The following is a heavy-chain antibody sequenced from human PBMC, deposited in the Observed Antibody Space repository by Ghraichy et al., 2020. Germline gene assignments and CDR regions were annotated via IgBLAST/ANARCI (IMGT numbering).Heavy chain of an antibody. CDR2: IYYSGST. CDR3: ARHGPHYYDNSPYFDY. D-gene: IGHD3-22*01. CDR1: GGSISSYY. Sequence: SETLSLTCTVSGGSISSYYWSWIRQPPGKGLEWIGNIYYSGSTNYNPSLKSRVTISVDTSKNQFSLKLSSVTAADTAVYYCARHGPHYYDNSPYFDYWGQGTPVTVSS. J-gene: IGHJ4*02. V-gene: IGHV4-59*08.